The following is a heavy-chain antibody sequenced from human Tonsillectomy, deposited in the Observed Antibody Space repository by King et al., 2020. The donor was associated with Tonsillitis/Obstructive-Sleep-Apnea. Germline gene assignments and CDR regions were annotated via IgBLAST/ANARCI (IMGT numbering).Heavy chain of an antibody. CDR2: IYPGDSDT. CDR3: ARLLGLTTVTTWAFDY. Sequence: EVQLVESGAEVKKPGESLKISCKGSGYRFTSYWIGWVRQMPGKGLEWMGIIYPGDSDTRYSPSFRGQVTISADKSISTAYLQWSSRKASDTAIYYCARLLGLTTVTTWAFDYWGQGTLVTVSS. J-gene: IGHJ4*02. V-gene: IGHV5-51*01. D-gene: IGHD4-11*01. CDR1: GYRFTSYW.